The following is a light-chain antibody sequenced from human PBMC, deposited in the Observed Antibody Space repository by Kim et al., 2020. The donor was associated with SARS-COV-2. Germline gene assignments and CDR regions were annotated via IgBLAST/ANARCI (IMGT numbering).Light chain of an antibody. CDR1: QTVSVD. V-gene: IGKV3D-15*01. Sequence: EVLMTQSPATLSVSPGERVVLSCRASQTVSVDLAWYHQKPGQAPRLLIFAASARATGIPGRVSGSGSETEFTLTISSLQSEDFGLYYCQQDHYWPRVAFGQGTKVDIK. J-gene: IGKJ1*01. CDR2: AAS. CDR3: QQDHYWPRVA.